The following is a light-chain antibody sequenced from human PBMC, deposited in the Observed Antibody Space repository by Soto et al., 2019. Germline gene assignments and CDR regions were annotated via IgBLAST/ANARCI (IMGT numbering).Light chain of an antibody. CDR3: TSYAGSDNVL. Sequence: QSALTQPPSASGSPGQSVTISCTGTSSDVGGYNYVSWYQQHPGKAPKLLIYEVIQRPSGVPDRFSGSKSGNTASLTVSGLQAEDEADYYCTSYAGSDNVLFGGGTKLTVL. CDR1: SSDVGGYNY. CDR2: EVI. J-gene: IGLJ2*01. V-gene: IGLV2-8*01.